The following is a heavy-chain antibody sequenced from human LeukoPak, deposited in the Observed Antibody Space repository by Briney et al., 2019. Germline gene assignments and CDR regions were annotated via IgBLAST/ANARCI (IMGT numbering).Heavy chain of an antibody. CDR3: ARAGYYYDSSGYYFHY. Sequence: GGSLRLSCAASGFTLSSYWMSWVRQAPGKGLEWVANIKQDGSEKYYVDSVKGRFTISRDNAKNSLYLQMNSLRAEDTAVYYCARAGYYYDSSGYYFHYWGQGTLVTVSS. CDR2: IKQDGSEK. D-gene: IGHD3-22*01. V-gene: IGHV3-7*01. CDR1: GFTLSSYW. J-gene: IGHJ4*02.